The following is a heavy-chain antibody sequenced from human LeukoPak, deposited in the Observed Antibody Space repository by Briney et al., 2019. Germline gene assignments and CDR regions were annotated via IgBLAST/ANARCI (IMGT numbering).Heavy chain of an antibody. Sequence: DPSQTLSLTCTVSGGSISSGDCYWSWIRQPPGKGLEWIAYMYYSGSTYYNPSLKSRVTMSADTSKNQLSLKLSSVTAADTAVYYCARPYYYDSRIDPWGQGILVTVSS. CDR2: MYYSGST. CDR1: GGSISSGDCY. D-gene: IGHD3-22*01. CDR3: ARPYYYDSRIDP. V-gene: IGHV4-30-4*01. J-gene: IGHJ5*02.